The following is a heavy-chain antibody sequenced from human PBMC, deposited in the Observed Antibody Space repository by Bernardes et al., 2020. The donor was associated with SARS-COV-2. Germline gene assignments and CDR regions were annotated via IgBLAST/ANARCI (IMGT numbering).Heavy chain of an antibody. CDR3: ATDHCRSSSCSNPYYYAMDV. CDR2: LYPFDHEI. V-gene: IGHV1-24*01. D-gene: IGHD2-2*01. CDR1: GYTLPELS. J-gene: IGHJ6*02. Sequence: SETVSRKLSGYTLPELSMHWLRQAPGKGLEWLDCLYPFDHEIIHPQKFQGTVTMTEDTSTDTAYIELSTLTSEDTAVYYCATDHCRSSSCSNPYYYAMDVWGQGTTVTVSS.